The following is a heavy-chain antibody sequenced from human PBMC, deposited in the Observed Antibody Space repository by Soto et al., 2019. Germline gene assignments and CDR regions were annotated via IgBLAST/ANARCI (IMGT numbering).Heavy chain of an antibody. V-gene: IGHV3-23*01. Sequence: GGSLRLSCAASAFTFSDYAMSWVRQAPGKGLEWVSTISGSGGSTYYADSVKGRFTISRDNSKNTLYMQMNSLRAEDTAVYYCAKDHSGDYGAFDYWGQGTLVTVSS. CDR3: AKDHSGDYGAFDY. J-gene: IGHJ4*02. D-gene: IGHD4-17*01. CDR1: AFTFSDYA. CDR2: ISGSGGST.